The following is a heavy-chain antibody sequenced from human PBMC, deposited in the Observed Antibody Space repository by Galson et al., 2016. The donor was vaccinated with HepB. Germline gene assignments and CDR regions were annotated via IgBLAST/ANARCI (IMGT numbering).Heavy chain of an antibody. Sequence: SLRLSCAASGFTFSSYAMSWVRLAPGKGLEWVSVISGSGGSTYYADSVKGRFTISRDNSKNTLFLQMNSLRAEDTALYYCAKDSLRIAVAGGSKFDYWGQGTLVTVSS. D-gene: IGHD6-19*01. V-gene: IGHV3-23*01. J-gene: IGHJ4*02. CDR3: AKDSLRIAVAGGSKFDY. CDR2: ISGSGGST. CDR1: GFTFSSYA.